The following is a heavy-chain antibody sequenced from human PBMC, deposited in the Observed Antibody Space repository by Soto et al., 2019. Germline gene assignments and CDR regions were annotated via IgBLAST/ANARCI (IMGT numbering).Heavy chain of an antibody. CDR2: ISSSSSTI. V-gene: IGHV3-48*02. D-gene: IGHD3-3*02. J-gene: IGHJ4*02. CDR3: ARSSTYDF. Sequence: GESLKISCAASGFSLSDYSMNWVRQAPGKGLEWVSYISSSSSTIYYADSVKGRFTISRDNAKNSLYLQMNSLRDEDTAVYYCARSSTYDFWGQGTLVTVSS. CDR1: GFSLSDYS.